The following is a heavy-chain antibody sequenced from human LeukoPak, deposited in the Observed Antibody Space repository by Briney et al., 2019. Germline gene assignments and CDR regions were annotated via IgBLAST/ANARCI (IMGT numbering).Heavy chain of an antibody. CDR2: ISGSGGST. CDR1: GFTFSSYA. CDR3: AKLGAAGMGGRFDY. J-gene: IGHJ4*02. Sequence: GGSLRLSCAASGFTFSSYAMSWVRQAPGEGLEWVSAISGSGGSTYYADSVKGRFTISRDNSKNTLYLQMNSLRAEDTAVYYCAKLGAAGMGGRFDYWGQGTLVTVSS. D-gene: IGHD6-13*01. V-gene: IGHV3-23*01.